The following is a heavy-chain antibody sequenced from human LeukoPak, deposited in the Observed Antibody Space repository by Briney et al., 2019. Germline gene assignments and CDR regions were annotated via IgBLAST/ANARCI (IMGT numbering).Heavy chain of an antibody. V-gene: IGHV1-18*01. CDR1: GYTFTSYG. D-gene: IGHD3-22*01. CDR2: ISACNGNT. J-gene: IGHJ3*02. Sequence: ASVKVSCKASGYTFTSYGISWVRQAPGQGLEWMGWISACNGNTNYAQKLQGRVTMTTDTSTSTAYMELRSLRSDDTAVYYCARGDYYDTEDAFDIWGQGTMVTVSS. CDR3: ARGDYYDTEDAFDI.